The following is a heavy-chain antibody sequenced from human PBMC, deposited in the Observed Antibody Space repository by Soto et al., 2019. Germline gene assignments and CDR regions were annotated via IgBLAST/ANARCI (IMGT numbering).Heavy chain of an antibody. D-gene: IGHD2-8*01. Sequence: PGGSLRLSCAASGFTFSSYAMNWVRQAPGKGLEWVSAISGSGGSTYYADSVKGRFTVSRDSSKNTLYLQMNSLTAEDTAVYYCARMDYYYYYYMDVWGKGTTVTVS. CDR2: ISGSGGST. CDR1: GFTFSSYA. CDR3: ARMDYYYYYYMDV. V-gene: IGHV3-23*01. J-gene: IGHJ6*03.